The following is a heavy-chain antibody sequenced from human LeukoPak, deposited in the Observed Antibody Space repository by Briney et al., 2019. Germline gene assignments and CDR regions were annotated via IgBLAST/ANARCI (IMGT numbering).Heavy chain of an antibody. CDR2: LERDGSYE. J-gene: IGHJ4*02. CDR1: GFSFSSYG. V-gene: IGHV3-30*02. D-gene: IGHD3-16*01. CDR3: ANIPNSFGPDY. Sequence: GGSLRLSCAASGFSFSSYGMHWVRQAPGRGLEWVAFLERDGSYEKYADSVKGRFAISRDNSKNTLYLQMNSLRAEDTAVYYCANIPNSFGPDYWGQGSLVTVSS.